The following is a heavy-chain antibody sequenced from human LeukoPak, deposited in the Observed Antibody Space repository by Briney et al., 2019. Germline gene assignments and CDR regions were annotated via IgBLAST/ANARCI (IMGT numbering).Heavy chain of an antibody. V-gene: IGHV4-59*08. J-gene: IGHJ6*03. CDR1: GGSISPYY. CDR2: IYYSGST. CDR3: ARRADSSSSNSYYYYYYMDV. Sequence: TSETLSLTCTVSGGSISPYYWSWIRQPPGKGLEWMGYIYYSGSTKYNPSLKSRVTISVDTSKNQLSLKLSSVTAADTAVYYCARRADSSSSNSYYYYYYMDVWGKGTTVTVSS. D-gene: IGHD6-6*01.